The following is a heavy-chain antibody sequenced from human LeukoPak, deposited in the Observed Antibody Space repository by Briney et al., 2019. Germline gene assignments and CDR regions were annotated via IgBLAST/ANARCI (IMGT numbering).Heavy chain of an antibody. CDR3: ARGGGVAVAGYFFDY. V-gene: IGHV4-34*01. D-gene: IGHD6-19*01. CDR1: GESFSNYF. CDR2: INHSGIT. Sequence: SETLSLTCAVSGESFSNYFWSWIRQPPGKGLEWIGEINHSGITNYNPSLKSRVTVSVDTAKNQLSLKLSSVTAADTAVYYCARGGGVAVAGYFFDYWGQGTLVTVSS. J-gene: IGHJ4*02.